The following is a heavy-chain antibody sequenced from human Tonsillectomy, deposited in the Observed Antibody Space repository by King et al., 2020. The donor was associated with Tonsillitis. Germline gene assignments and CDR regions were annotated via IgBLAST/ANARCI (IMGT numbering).Heavy chain of an antibody. CDR3: AGDQGGLGHDAFDI. V-gene: IGHV3-33*08. CDR2: IWYDGNNK. CDR1: GFSFSTYG. D-gene: IGHD3/OR15-3a*01. J-gene: IGHJ3*02. Sequence: VQLVESGGGVVQPGRSLRLSCAASGFSFSTYGMHWVRQAPGKGLEWVAVIWYDGNNKYYADSVKGRFTISRDNSKNTVDLQMNSLRAEDTAMYYCAGDQGGLGHDAFDIWSQGTMVTVSS.